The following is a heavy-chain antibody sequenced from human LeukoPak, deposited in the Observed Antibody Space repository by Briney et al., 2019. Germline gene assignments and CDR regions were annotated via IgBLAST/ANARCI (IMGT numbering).Heavy chain of an antibody. CDR1: GFTFSNYA. CDR3: ARELWNGYCF. J-gene: IGHJ4*02. Sequence: GGSLRLSCAASGFTFSNYAMHWVRQASGKGLEHVSAISSSGGSTSYANSVKGRFTISRDNSKNTVYLQMGSLRAEDMAVYYCARELWNGYCFWGQGALVTVSS. CDR2: ISSSGGST. D-gene: IGHD3-3*01. V-gene: IGHV3-64*01.